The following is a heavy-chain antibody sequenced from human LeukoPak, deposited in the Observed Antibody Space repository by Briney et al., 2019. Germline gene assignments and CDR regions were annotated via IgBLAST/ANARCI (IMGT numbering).Heavy chain of an antibody. J-gene: IGHJ5*02. CDR2: INHSGST. CDR3: ARDALPTFIVVVPAATGNWFDP. Sequence: SETLSLTCAVYGGSFSGYYWSWIRQPPGKGLEWIGEINHSGSTNYNPSLKSRVTISVDTSKNQLSLKLSSVTAADTAVYYCARDALPTFIVVVPAATGNWFDPWGQGTLVTVSS. CDR1: GGSFSGYY. D-gene: IGHD2-2*01. V-gene: IGHV4-34*01.